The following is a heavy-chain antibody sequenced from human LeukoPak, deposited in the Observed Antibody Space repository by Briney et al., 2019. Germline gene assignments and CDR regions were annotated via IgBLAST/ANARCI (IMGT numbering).Heavy chain of an antibody. CDR3: ARSSGTGTSSY. CDR1: GDSISRSTYY. D-gene: IGHD6-25*01. V-gene: IGHV4-39*02. J-gene: IGHJ4*02. CDR2: VYYGRSP. Sequence: SETLSLTCTVSGDSISRSTYYWAWIRQPPGKGLEWIGSVYYGRSPYFNPSLESRATISVDTSKNHFSLKMSSVTAADTAVYYCARSSGTGTSSYWGQGTLVTVSS.